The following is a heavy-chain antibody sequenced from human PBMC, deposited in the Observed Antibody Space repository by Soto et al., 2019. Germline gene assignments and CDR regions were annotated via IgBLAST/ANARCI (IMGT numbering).Heavy chain of an antibody. J-gene: IGHJ6*03. V-gene: IGHV3-23*01. CDR2: ISGSGGRT. D-gene: IGHD2-21*02. Sequence: GGSLRLSCAASGFTFSSYAMSWVRQAPGKGLEWVSTISGSGGRTYYADSVKGRFAISRDNSKNTLYLQMNSLRAEDTAVYYSEKSPNQRAEENDSNHYYYMDVWGKGTTVTVSS. CDR3: EKSPNQRAEENDSNHYYYMDV. CDR1: GFTFSSYA.